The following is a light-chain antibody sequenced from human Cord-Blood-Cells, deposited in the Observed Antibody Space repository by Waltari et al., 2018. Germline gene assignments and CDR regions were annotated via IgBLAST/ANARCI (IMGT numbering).Light chain of an antibody. CDR3: AAWDDSLNGWV. CDR1: SSNIGSNT. Sequence: QSVLTQPPSASGTPGQRVTISCSGSSSNIGSNTVNWYQQLPGTAPKLLRYSNNQRPSGVPDRFSGSKSGTSASLAISGLQSEDEADYYCAAWDDSLNGWVFGGGTKLTVL. J-gene: IGLJ3*02. CDR2: SNN. V-gene: IGLV1-44*01.